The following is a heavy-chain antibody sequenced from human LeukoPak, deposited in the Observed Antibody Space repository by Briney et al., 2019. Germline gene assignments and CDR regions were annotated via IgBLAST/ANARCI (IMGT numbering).Heavy chain of an antibody. CDR3: TTDPTY. J-gene: IGHJ4*02. Sequence: GGSLRLSCAASGFTFSNAWMSWVRQAPGKGLEWLGRIKSKTEGGTTDYAAPVKGRFTISRDDSKNTVYLQMNRLITEDTAVYYCTTDPTYWGQGALVTVSS. CDR2: IKSKTEGGTT. CDR1: GFTFSNAW. V-gene: IGHV3-15*01.